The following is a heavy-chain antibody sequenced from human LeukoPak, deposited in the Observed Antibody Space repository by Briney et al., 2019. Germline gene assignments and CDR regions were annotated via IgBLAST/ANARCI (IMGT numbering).Heavy chain of an antibody. V-gene: IGHV4-34*01. Sequence: SETLSLTCAVYGGSFSGYYWSWNRQPPGKGLEWIGEINHSGSTNYNPSLKSRVTISVDTSKNQFSLKLSAVTAADTAVYYCARGRAGISDAFDIWGQGTMVTVSS. CDR2: INHSGST. D-gene: IGHD3-10*01. CDR3: ARGRAGISDAFDI. J-gene: IGHJ3*02. CDR1: GGSFSGYY.